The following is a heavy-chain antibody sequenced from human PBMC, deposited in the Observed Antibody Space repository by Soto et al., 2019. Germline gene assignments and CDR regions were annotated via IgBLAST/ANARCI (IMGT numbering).Heavy chain of an antibody. Sequence: SQTLSLTCAISGDSVSSNSAAWNWIRQSPSRGREWLGRTYYSSKWYNDYAVSLRGRITMTTDTSTSTAYMELRSLRSDDTAVYYCARVKGSGYHSWFDPWGQGTLVTVSS. CDR3: ARVKGSGYHSWFDP. CDR2: TYYSSKWYN. J-gene: IGHJ5*02. CDR1: GDSVSSNSAA. D-gene: IGHD3-22*01. V-gene: IGHV6-1*01.